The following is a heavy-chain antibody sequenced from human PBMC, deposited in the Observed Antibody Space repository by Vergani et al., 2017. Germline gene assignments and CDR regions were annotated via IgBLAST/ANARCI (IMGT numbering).Heavy chain of an antibody. CDR1: GGSISSYY. V-gene: IGHV4-4*09. D-gene: IGHD3-22*01. CDR3: ARHRGLSSGYYYADAFDI. J-gene: IGHJ3*02. CDR2: IYTSGST. Sequence: QVQLQESGPGLVKPSETLSLTCTVSGGSISSYYWSWIRQPPGKGLEWIGYIYTSGSTNYNPSLKSRVTISVDTSKNQFSLKLSSVTAADTAVYYCARHRGLSSGYYYADAFDIWGQGTMVTVSS.